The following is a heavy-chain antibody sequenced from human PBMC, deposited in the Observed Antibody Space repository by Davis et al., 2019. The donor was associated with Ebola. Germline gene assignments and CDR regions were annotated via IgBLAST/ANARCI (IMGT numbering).Heavy chain of an antibody. V-gene: IGHV3-13*01. CDR3: ARARLGTYYYGSGSYLPDE. J-gene: IGHJ4*02. CDR1: GFTFSSYD. Sequence: PGGSLRLSCAASGFTFSSYDMHWVRQATGKGLEWVSAIGTAGDTYYPGSVKGRFTISRENAKNSLYLQMNSLRAGDTAVYYCARARLGTYYYGSGSYLPDEWGQGTLVTVSS. D-gene: IGHD3-10*01. CDR2: IGTAGDT.